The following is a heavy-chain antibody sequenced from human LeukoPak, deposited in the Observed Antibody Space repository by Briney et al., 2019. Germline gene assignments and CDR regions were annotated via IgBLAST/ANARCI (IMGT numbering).Heavy chain of an antibody. CDR1: GYTLTELS. Sequence: ASVKVSCKVSGYTLTELSMHWVRQAPGKGLEWMGGFDPEDGETIYAQKFQGRVTMTEDTSTDTAYMELSSLRSEDTAVYYRATGRSPYYYDSSGYSFRNWFDPWGQGTLVTVSS. V-gene: IGHV1-24*01. CDR2: FDPEDGET. J-gene: IGHJ5*02. D-gene: IGHD3-22*01. CDR3: ATGRSPYYYDSSGYSFRNWFDP.